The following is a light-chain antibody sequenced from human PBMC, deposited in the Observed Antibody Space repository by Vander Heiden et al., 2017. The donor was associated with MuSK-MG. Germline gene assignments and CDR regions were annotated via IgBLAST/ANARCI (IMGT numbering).Light chain of an antibody. V-gene: IGKV1-39*01. J-gene: IGKJ2*01. CDR1: RTITIY. Sequence: DIQMTQSPSSLSASVGDRVTITCRASRTITIYLNWYQQKPGKAPKLLIYSASTLHTGVPSRFSGSGSGTDFTLTINRVQPEDFAIYFCQQSDSTPRTFGQGTRLEIK. CDR2: SAS. CDR3: QQSDSTPRT.